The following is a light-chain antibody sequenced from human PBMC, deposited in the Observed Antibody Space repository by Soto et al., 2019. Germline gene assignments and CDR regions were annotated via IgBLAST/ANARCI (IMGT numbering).Light chain of an antibody. J-gene: IGLJ2*01. CDR2: EGS. CDR3: CSYAGTSLV. Sequence: QSALTQPASVSGSPGQSITISRTGTSSDVGSYNLVSWYQQHPGKAPKLMIYEGSKRPSGVSSRFSGSRSGNTASLTISGLQAEDEADYYCCSYAGTSLVFGGGTKLTVL. V-gene: IGLV2-23*01. CDR1: SSDVGSYNL.